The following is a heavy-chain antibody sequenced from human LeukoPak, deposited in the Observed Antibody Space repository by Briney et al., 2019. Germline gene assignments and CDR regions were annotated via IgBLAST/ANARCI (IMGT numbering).Heavy chain of an antibody. CDR1: GYTFTGYY. D-gene: IGHD6-13*01. CDR2: INPNSGGT. J-gene: IGHJ5*02. CDR3: ARVAAAGPGRSGFDP. V-gene: IGHV1-2*06. Sequence: ASVKVSCKVSGYTFTGYYMHWVRQAPGQGLEWMGRINPNSGGTNYAQKFQGRVTMTRDTSISTAYMELSRLRSDDTAVYYSARVAAAGPGRSGFDPWGQGTLVTVSS.